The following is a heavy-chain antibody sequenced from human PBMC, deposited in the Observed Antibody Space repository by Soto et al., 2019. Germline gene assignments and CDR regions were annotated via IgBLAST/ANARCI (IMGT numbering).Heavy chain of an antibody. CDR2: MFYSGLT. J-gene: IGHJ6*02. D-gene: IGHD2-15*01. Sequence: SETLSLTCSVSGYSVTSSDYYWAWIRQPPGKGLEWIGSMFYSGLTYYNPSLKSRVTLSVDSSKNQFSVRLNSVTAADTAVYYCAPLSVSLSGPYGIHVWGQGTTVTVS. CDR1: GYSVTSSDYY. V-gene: IGHV4-39*01. CDR3: APLSVSLSGPYGIHV.